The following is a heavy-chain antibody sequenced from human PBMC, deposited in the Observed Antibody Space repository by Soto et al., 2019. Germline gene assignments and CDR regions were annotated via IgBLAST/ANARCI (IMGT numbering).Heavy chain of an antibody. CDR1: GGTFSSYA. D-gene: IGHD2-2*01. Sequence: QVQLVQSGAEVKKPGSSVKVSCKASGGTFSSYAISWVRQAPGQGLEWMGGIIPIFGTANYAQKFQGRVTIAADESTNAAYMELSSLRTEDTAVYSCATSGQIVLVPAASRYYYYGMDVWGQGTTVTVSS. CDR3: ATSGQIVLVPAASRYYYYGMDV. V-gene: IGHV1-69*12. CDR2: IIPIFGTA. J-gene: IGHJ6*02.